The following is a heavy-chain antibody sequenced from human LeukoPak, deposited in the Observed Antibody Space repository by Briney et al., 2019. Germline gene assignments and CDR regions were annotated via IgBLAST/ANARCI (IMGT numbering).Heavy chain of an antibody. D-gene: IGHD4-17*01. J-gene: IGHJ4*02. CDR3: ARFTVTTYFDY. V-gene: IGHV3-48*04. Sequence: QSGGSLRLSCAASGFTFSTYNMNWVRQAPGKGLEWVSYISSSGSTIYYADSVKGRFTISRDNAKNSLYLQMNSLRAEDTAVYYCARFTVTTYFDYWGQGTLVTVSS. CDR2: ISSSGSTI. CDR1: GFTFSTYN.